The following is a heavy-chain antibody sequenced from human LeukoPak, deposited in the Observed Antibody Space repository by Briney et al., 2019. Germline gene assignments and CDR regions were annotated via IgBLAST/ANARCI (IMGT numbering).Heavy chain of an antibody. CDR1: GGSISSYY. CDR2: IYYSGST. D-gene: IGHD3-3*01. J-gene: IGHJ3*02. CDR3: ARRGYDFWSGALDAFDI. V-gene: IGHV4-59*08. Sequence: SETLSLTCTVSGGSISSYYWSWIRQPPGKGLEWIGYIYYSGSTNYNPYLKSRVTISVDTSKNQFSLKLSSVTAADTAVYYCARRGYDFWSGALDAFDIWGQGTMVTVSS.